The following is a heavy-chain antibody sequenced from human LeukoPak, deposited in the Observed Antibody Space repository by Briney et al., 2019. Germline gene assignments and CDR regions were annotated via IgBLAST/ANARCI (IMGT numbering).Heavy chain of an antibody. CDR1: GLTFSSYG. J-gene: IGHJ4*02. CDR2: ISYDGSNK. Sequence: GGSLRLSCAASGLTFSSYGMHWVRQAPGKGLEWVAVISYDGSNKYYADSVKGRFTISRDNSKNTLYLQMNSLRAEDTAVYYCAKEDYGDYFDYWGQGTLVTVSS. V-gene: IGHV3-30*18. CDR3: AKEDYGDYFDY. D-gene: IGHD4-17*01.